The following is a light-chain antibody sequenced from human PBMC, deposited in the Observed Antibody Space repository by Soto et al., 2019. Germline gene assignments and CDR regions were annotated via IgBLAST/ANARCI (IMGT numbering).Light chain of an antibody. CDR3: QQLNNYPST. V-gene: IGKV2-24*01. J-gene: IGKJ4*01. CDR1: QSLEHSNGNTY. CDR2: KIS. Sequence: DIVLTQTPLSAPVTLGQPASISCRSSQSLEHSNGNTYLSWLQQRPGQPPRHLIYKISNRFSGVPSRFSGSGSGTDFTLTISSLQPEDFATYYCQQLNNYPSTFGGGTRVEIK.